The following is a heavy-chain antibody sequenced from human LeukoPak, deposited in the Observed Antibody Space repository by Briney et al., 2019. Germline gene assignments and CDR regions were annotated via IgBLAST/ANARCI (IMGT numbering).Heavy chain of an antibody. CDR2: INPSGSN. CDR3: ARGRQEISMILVVMTGVSYYLDV. CDR1: GRSFRGYH. V-gene: IGHV4-34*01. D-gene: IGHD3-22*01. J-gene: IGHJ6*03. Sequence: PSETLSLTCAVYGRSFRGYHWTWIRESPGKGLEWIGEINPSGSNYYNPFLKSRLTISRDTSKNQFSLRLSSVTAADTAVYYCARGRQEISMILVVMTGVSYYLDVWGIGTRVTVS.